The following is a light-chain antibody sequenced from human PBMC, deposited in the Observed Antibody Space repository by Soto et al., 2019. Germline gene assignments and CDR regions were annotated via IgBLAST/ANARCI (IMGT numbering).Light chain of an antibody. CDR2: WAS. CDR3: HQYFTPLPYT. V-gene: IGKV4-1*01. Sequence: DIVMTQSPDSLAVSLGERATINCKSSQSILYSSNNRNYLAWYQQKPGQPPKLLIYWASTRESGVPDRFSGSGSGTDFTLTSSSLQAEDVAVYYCHQYFTPLPYTFGQGTKLEIK. J-gene: IGKJ2*01. CDR1: QSILYSSNNRNY.